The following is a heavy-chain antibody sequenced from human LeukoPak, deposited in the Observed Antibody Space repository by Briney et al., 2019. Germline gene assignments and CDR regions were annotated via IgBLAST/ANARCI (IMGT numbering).Heavy chain of an antibody. J-gene: IGHJ3*02. CDR1: GYTFTGYY. V-gene: IGHV1-2*02. CDR2: INPNTGGT. D-gene: IGHD1-26*01. Sequence: ASVKVSCKASGYTFTGYYIHWVRQAPGQGLEWMGWINPNTGGTNYAQKFQGRVTMTRDTSISTAYMELSTLRSDDTAVYFCARDNSGFSGDIWGQGTMVTVSS. CDR3: ARDNSGFSGDI.